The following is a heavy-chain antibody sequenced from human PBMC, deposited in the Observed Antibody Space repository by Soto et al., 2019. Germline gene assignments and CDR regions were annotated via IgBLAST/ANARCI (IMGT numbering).Heavy chain of an antibody. J-gene: IGHJ6*02. CDR2: LSGSGGST. Sequence: EVQLLESGGDLVQPGGSLRLSCAVSGFTFSNYAMSWVRQAPGKGLEWVSGLSGSGGSTYYADSVKGRFTISRDNAQNTLYLQMNSLRAEDTAVYYCAVYYYGSGSSLEPYYYYYGMDVWGQGTTVTVSS. V-gene: IGHV3-23*01. D-gene: IGHD3-10*01. CDR1: GFTFSNYA. CDR3: AVYYYGSGSSLEPYYYYYGMDV.